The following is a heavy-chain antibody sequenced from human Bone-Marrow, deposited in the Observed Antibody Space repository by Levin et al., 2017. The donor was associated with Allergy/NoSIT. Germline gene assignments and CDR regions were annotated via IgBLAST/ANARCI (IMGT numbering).Heavy chain of an antibody. V-gene: IGHV5-51*01. CDR3: ARRGCKSDSCFVSNWGALYYFDY. D-gene: IGHD7-27*01. CDR1: GYTFTTYW. Sequence: LGESLKISCKGSGYTFTTYWIGWVRQMPGKGLEWMGIIYPGDSDTRYNPSFQGQVTMSADKSISTAYLQWSSLKASDTAVYYCARRGCKSDSCFVSNWGALYYFDYWAQGTRVTVSS. CDR2: IYPGDSDT. J-gene: IGHJ4*02.